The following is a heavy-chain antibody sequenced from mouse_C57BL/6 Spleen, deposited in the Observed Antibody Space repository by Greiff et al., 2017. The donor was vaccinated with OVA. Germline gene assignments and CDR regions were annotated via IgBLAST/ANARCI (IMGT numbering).Heavy chain of an antibody. CDR3: ARLGGYDGYFDV. D-gene: IGHD2-2*01. V-gene: IGHV1-82*01. CDR1: GYAFSSSW. CDR2: IYPGDGDT. J-gene: IGHJ1*03. Sequence: QVQLQQSGPELVKPGASVKISCKASGYAFSSSWMNWVKQRPGKGLEWIGRIYPGDGDTNYNGKFKGKATLTADKSSSTAYMQLSSLTSEDSAVYFCARLGGYDGYFDVWGTGTTVTVSS.